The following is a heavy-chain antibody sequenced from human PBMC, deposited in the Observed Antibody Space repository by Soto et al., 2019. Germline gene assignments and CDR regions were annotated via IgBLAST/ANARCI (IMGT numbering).Heavy chain of an antibody. V-gene: IGHV6-1*01. Sequence: SHTLSLTCAISGDSVSSNSAAWNWIRQSPSRGLEWLGRTYYRSKWYNDYAVSVKSRITINPDTSKNQFSLQLNSVTPEDTAVYYCARTRKMTTGDYYYYYGMDVWGQGTTVTVSS. D-gene: IGHD4-17*01. CDR1: GDSVSSNSAA. CDR3: ARTRKMTTGDYYYYYGMDV. CDR2: TYYRSKWYN. J-gene: IGHJ6*02.